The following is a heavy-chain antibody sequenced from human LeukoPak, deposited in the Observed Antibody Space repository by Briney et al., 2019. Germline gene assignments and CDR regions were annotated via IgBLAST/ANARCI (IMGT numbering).Heavy chain of an antibody. CDR3: ARDRQRYYDFGVPPHRKNYYYYMDV. CDR2: ISSSSSFI. D-gene: IGHD3-3*01. J-gene: IGHJ6*03. V-gene: IGHV3-21*01. Sequence: GGSLRLSCAASGFTFISYNMNWVRQAPGKGLEWLSSISSSSSFIYYADSVKGRFTISRDNAKNSLYLQMSSLRAEDTAVYYCARDRQRYYDFGVPPHRKNYYYYMDVWGKGTTVTVSS. CDR1: GFTFISYN.